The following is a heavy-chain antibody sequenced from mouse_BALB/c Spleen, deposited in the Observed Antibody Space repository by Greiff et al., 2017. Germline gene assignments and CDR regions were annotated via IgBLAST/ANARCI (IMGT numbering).Heavy chain of an antibody. V-gene: IGHV5-4*02. D-gene: IGHD2-1*01. CDR3: ASLGNYGNY. CDR1: GFTFSDYY. Sequence: EVKLMESGGGLVKPGGSLKLSCAASGFTFSDYYMYWVRQTPEKRLEWVATISDGGSYTYYPDSVKGRFTISRDNAKNNLYLQMSSLKSEDTAMYYCASLGNYGNYWGQGTTLTVSS. CDR2: ISDGGSYT. J-gene: IGHJ2*01.